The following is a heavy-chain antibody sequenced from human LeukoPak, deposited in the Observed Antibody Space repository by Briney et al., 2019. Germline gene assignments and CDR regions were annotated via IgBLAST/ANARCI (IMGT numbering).Heavy chain of an antibody. J-gene: IGHJ4*02. CDR3: ATSGSYYRFEY. V-gene: IGHV3-33*01. Sequence: PGGSLRLSCAASGFTFSSYGMHWVRQAPGKGLEWVAVIWYDGSNKYYADSVKGRFTISRDNSKNTLYLQMNSLRAEDTAVYYCATSGSYYRFEYWGQGILVTVSS. CDR1: GFTFSSYG. CDR2: IWYDGSNK. D-gene: IGHD1-26*01.